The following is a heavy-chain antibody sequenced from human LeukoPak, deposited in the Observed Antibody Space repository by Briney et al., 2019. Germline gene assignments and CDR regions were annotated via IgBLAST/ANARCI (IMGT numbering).Heavy chain of an antibody. D-gene: IGHD4-23*01. V-gene: IGHV1-18*01. J-gene: IGHJ5*02. CDR3: ARDWDYGGKSGYNWFDP. CDR1: GYTFTSYG. Sequence: GASVKVACKASGYTFTSYGISWVRQAPGQGLEWMGWISAYNGSTNHAQKLQGRVTMTTDTSTSTHYMELRGLRSDDTAVYYCARDWDYGGKSGYNWFDPWGQGTLVTVSS. CDR2: ISAYNGST.